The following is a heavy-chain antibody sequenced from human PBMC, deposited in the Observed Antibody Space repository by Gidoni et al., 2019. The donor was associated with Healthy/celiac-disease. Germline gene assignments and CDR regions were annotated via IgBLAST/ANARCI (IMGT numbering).Heavy chain of an antibody. D-gene: IGHD4-17*01. J-gene: IGHJ5*02. V-gene: IGHV3-48*02. CDR2: ISSSSSTI. Sequence: EVQLVASGGGLVQPGGSLSLSCAASGFTCSSYIMNWVRQAPGKGLEWVSYISSSSSTIYYADSVKGRFTISRDNAKNSLYLQMNSLRDEDTAVYYCAREGTGYGDYPNWFDPWGQVTLVTVSS. CDR1: GFTCSSYI. CDR3: AREGTGYGDYPNWFDP.